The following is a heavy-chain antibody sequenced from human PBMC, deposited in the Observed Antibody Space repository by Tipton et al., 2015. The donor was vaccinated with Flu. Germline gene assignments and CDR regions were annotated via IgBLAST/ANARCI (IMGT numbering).Heavy chain of an antibody. D-gene: IGHD6-13*01. Sequence: TLSLTCAVYGGSFSDYYWSWIRQPPGKGLEWIGEINHSGSTNYDPSLKSRGTISVDTSKNQFSLKLYSVTAADTALYYCARGFRWGQQLVGFDYWGQGMRVTISA. CDR3: ARGFRWGQQLVGFDY. J-gene: IGHJ4*02. CDR2: INHSGST. V-gene: IGHV4-34*01. CDR1: GGSFSDYY.